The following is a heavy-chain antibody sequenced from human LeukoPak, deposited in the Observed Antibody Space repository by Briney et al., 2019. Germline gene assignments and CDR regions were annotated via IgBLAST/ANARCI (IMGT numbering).Heavy chain of an antibody. V-gene: IGHV4-59*01. D-gene: IGHD3-10*01. Sequence: SETLSLTCTVSGGSISSYYWSWIRQPPGKGLEWIGYIYYSGSTNYNPSLKSRVTITVDTSKNQFSLKLSSVTAADTAVYYCAGAYGSGPPEGTDAFDIWGQGTMVTVSS. CDR1: GGSISSYY. CDR3: AGAYGSGPPEGTDAFDI. J-gene: IGHJ3*02. CDR2: IYYSGST.